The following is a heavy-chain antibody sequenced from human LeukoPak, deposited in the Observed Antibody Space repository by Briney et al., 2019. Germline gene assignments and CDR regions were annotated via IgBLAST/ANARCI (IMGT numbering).Heavy chain of an antibody. V-gene: IGHV1-69*13. CDR1: GGTFSSYA. D-gene: IGHD3-3*01. J-gene: IGHJ4*02. CDR3: ASSPGGLRFLEWLFFDY. Sequence: ASVKVSCKASGGTFSSYAISWVRQAPGQGLEWMGGIIPIIGTANYAQKFQGRVTITADEPTSTAYMELSSLRSEDTAVYYCASSPGGLRFLEWLFFDYWGQGTLVTVSS. CDR2: IIPIIGTA.